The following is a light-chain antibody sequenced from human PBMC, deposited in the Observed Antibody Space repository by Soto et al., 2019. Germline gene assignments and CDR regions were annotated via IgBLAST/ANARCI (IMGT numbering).Light chain of an antibody. CDR3: QHYSSHWT. Sequence: DIQMTQSPSTLSASVGDRVTLTCRASQSISSWLAWYQQKPGKAPKFLIYDASNLESGVPSRFSGSGSGTEFTLTIRSLQPDDFATYYCQHYSSHWTFGQGTKVDIK. CDR2: DAS. V-gene: IGKV1-5*01. CDR1: QSISSW. J-gene: IGKJ1*01.